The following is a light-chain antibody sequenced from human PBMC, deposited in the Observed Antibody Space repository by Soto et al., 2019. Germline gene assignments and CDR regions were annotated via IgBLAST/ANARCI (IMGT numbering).Light chain of an antibody. J-gene: IGKJ3*01. Sequence: EVVLTQSPGTLSLSAGERATLSCRASQSVASNHLAWYQQRPGQAPRLLIYVASTRAAGIPDRFSGSGSGTDFTLTISRLEPEDFGVFFCHHYGRSPIFTFGPGTTVDMK. V-gene: IGKV3-20*01. CDR2: VAS. CDR3: HHYGRSPIFT. CDR1: QSVASNH.